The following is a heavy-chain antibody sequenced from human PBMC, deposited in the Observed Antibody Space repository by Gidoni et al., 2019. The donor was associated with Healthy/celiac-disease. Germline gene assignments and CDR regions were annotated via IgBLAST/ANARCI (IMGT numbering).Heavy chain of an antibody. CDR1: GGSISSGGYS. CDR3: ARGGGPYYYDSTGYFDL. D-gene: IGHD3-22*01. CDR2: IYHSGST. Sequence: QLQLQESGSGLVKPSQTLSLTCAVSGGSISSGGYSWSWIRQPPGKGLEWIGYIYHSGSTYYNPSLKSRVTISVDRSKNQFSLKLSSVTAADTAVYYCARGGGPYYYDSTGYFDLWGRGTLVTVSS. J-gene: IGHJ2*01. V-gene: IGHV4-30-2*01.